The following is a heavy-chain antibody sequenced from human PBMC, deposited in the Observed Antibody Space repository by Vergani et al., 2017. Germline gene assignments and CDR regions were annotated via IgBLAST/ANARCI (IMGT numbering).Heavy chain of an antibody. J-gene: IGHJ6*02. D-gene: IGHD3-22*01. V-gene: IGHV3-21*01. CDR3: ARLLEYYYDGSGYEYYYYGMDV. Sequence: EVQLVESGGGLVKPGGSLRLSCAASGFTFSSYSMNWVRQAPGKGLEWVSSISSSSSYIYYADSVKGRFTISRDNAKNSLYLQMNSLRAEDTGVYYCARLLEYYYDGSGYEYYYYGMDVWGQGTTVTVSS. CDR2: ISSSSSYI. CDR1: GFTFSSYS.